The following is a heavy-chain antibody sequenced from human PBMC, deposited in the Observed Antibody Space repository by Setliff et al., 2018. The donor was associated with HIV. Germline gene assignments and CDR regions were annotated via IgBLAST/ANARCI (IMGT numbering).Heavy chain of an antibody. J-gene: IGHJ4*02. Sequence: GGSLRLSCAASGFTFSNYGMHWVRQAPGKGLEWVAVIWYDGSNQNYADSVKGRLTVSRDNSNNTMYLQMNSLTPEDTAVYHCARYSSDWHTFDYWGQGTLVTVPQ. D-gene: IGHD6-25*01. CDR1: GFTFSNYG. CDR3: ARYSSDWHTFDY. V-gene: IGHV3-33*01. CDR2: IWYDGSNQ.